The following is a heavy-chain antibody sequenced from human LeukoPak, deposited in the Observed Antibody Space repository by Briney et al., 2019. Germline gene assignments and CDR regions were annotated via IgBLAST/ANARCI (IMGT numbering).Heavy chain of an antibody. D-gene: IGHD3-10*01. CDR1: GFTFSSYG. Sequence: PGGSLRLSCAASGFTFSSYGMHWVRQAPGKGLEWVAFIRYDGSNKYYADSVKGRFTISRDNSKNTLYLQMNSLRAEDTAVYYCAKLYYGSGSYAFSPDYWGQGTLVTVSS. CDR2: IRYDGSNK. J-gene: IGHJ4*02. CDR3: AKLYYGSGSYAFSPDY. V-gene: IGHV3-30*02.